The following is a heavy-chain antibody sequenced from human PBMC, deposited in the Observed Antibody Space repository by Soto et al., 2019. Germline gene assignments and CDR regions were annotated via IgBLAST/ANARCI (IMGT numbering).Heavy chain of an antibody. CDR1: GFSFGNYA. V-gene: IGHV3-23*01. CDR2: ISGSAINT. J-gene: IGHJ5*01. D-gene: IGHD2-21*01. Sequence: EVHLLESVGGLVQPGGSLRLSCAASGFSFGNYAVSWVRQAPGKGLEWLSGISGSAINTYYAISVRGRCTISRDNSKSTLYLHMNSLRAEDTAIYYCAKGPRLEICSGDGCSLGGWFDSWGQGTLVTVSS. CDR3: AKGPRLEICSGDGCSLGGWFDS.